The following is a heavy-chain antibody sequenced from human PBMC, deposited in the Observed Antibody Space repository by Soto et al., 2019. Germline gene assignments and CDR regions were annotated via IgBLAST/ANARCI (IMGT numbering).Heavy chain of an antibody. D-gene: IGHD6-6*01. J-gene: IGHJ5*02. CDR3: DGNYGSSPLNPWFDP. CDR1: GGSFRGYY. Sequence: SETLSLTCAVYGGSFRGYYWSWIRQPPGKGLEWIGEINHSGSTNYNPSIKSRVTISVDTSKNQFSLKLSSVTPADTAVYYFDGNYGSSPLNPWFDPWGQGPLVTVS. V-gene: IGHV4-34*01. CDR2: INHSGST.